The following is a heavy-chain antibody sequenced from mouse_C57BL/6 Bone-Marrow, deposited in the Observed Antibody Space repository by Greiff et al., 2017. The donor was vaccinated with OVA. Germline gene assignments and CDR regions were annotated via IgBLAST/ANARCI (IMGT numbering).Heavy chain of an antibody. J-gene: IGHJ4*01. CDR3: ARSLFYYYGPCAMDY. Sequence: QVQLQQSGAELARPGASVKMSCKASGYTFTSYTMHWVKQRPGQGLEWIGYINPSSGYTKYNQKFKDKATLTADKSSSTAYMQLSSLTSEDSAVYYCARSLFYYYGPCAMDYWGQGTSVTVSS. CDR2: INPSSGYT. V-gene: IGHV1-4*01. CDR1: GYTFTSYT. D-gene: IGHD1-1*01.